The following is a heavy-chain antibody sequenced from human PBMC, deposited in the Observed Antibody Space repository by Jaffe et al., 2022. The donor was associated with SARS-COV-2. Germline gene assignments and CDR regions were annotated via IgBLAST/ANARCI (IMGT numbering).Heavy chain of an antibody. Sequence: EVQLVESGGGLVQPGGSLRLSCAASGFTFSGAWMTWVRQAPGKGLEWVANINQDGGLKHYVDSLKGRFTISRDNSKNSVYLQMNSLRAGDTAVYYCASSTYHAFHFGGQGTMVTVSS. J-gene: IGHJ3*01. V-gene: IGHV3-7*01. CDR2: INQDGGLK. D-gene: IGHD6-13*01. CDR3: ASSTYHAFHF. CDR1: GFTFSGAW.